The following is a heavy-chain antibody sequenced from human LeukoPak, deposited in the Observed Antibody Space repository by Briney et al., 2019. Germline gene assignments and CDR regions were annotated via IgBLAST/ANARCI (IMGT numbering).Heavy chain of an antibody. V-gene: IGHV1-3*03. D-gene: IGHD2-2*02. J-gene: IGHJ4*02. CDR2: ISPDNGNA. CDR1: GYSFTSQD. Sequence: ASVKVSCKTSGYSFTSQDMHWVRQAPGQRLEWVGCISPDNGNAQYSQEFQGRVTITRDTSARTAYMELSSLRSEDMAVYYCTLYNYWGQGTLVTVSS. CDR3: TLYNY.